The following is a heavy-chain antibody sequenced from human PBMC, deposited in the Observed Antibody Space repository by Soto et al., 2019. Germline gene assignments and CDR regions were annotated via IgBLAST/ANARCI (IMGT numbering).Heavy chain of an antibody. V-gene: IGHV4-30-4*01. J-gene: IGHJ4*01. Sequence: PSETLSITGTVSGGSTSSDDYYWSWIRQPPGKGLEWIGYIYNSGSTYYNPSLKSRVTISIDTSKNQFSLKLSSVTAADTAVYYCARELYCSCFSCYASKATYFYYCGQGNLVTVSS. CDR2: IYNSGST. CDR3: ARELYCSCFSCYASKATYFYY. D-gene: IGHD2-15*01. CDR1: GGSTSSDDYY.